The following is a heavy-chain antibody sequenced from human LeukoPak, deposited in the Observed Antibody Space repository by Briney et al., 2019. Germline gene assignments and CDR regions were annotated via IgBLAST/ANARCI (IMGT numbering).Heavy chain of an antibody. J-gene: IGHJ5*02. CDR2: IYHSGST. CDR3: ARSKYYDFWSGYLEWFDP. Sequence: SETLSLTCAVSGGSINSGAYSWNWIRQPSGKGLEWIGYIYHSGSTYYNPSLKSRVTISVDRSKNQFSLKLSSVTAADTAVYYCARSKYYDFWSGYLEWFDPWGQGTLVTVSS. CDR1: GGSINSGAYS. V-gene: IGHV4-30-2*01. D-gene: IGHD3-3*01.